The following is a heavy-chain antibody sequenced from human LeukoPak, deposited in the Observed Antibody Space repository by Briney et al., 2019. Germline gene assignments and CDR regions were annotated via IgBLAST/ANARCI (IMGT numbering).Heavy chain of an antibody. CDR2: INGSGGST. CDR1: GFPFISYA. J-gene: IGHJ5*02. D-gene: IGHD3-9*01. CDR3: AKAGQYYDILTGYYRRGWFDP. V-gene: IGHV3-23*01. Sequence: GSLLLSGAASGFPFISYAMSWVRQAPGKGLEWVSAINGSGGSTYYADSVKGRFTISRDNSKDTLSLQMNRLRADDTAVYYCAKAGQYYDILTGYYRRGWFDPWGQGTLVTVSS.